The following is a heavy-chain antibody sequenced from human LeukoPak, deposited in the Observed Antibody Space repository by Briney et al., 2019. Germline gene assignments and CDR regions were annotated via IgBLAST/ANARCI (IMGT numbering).Heavy chain of an antibody. CDR3: ARGTNEYSSSSLLGYGI. J-gene: IGHJ3*02. D-gene: IGHD6-6*01. CDR2: IIPLLGIT. CDR1: GGTFSSNG. V-gene: IGHV1-69*04. Sequence: SVKVSCKASGGTFSSNGISWVRQAPGQGLEWMGRIIPLLGITNYAQRFQGRVTITADKSTSTAYMDLSSLRSEDTAVYYCARGTNEYSSSSLLGYGIWGQGTTVTVSS.